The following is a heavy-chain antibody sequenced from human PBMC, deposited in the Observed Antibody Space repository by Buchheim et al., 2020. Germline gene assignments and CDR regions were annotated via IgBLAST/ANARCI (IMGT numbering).Heavy chain of an antibody. Sequence: EVQLLASGGGLVQRGGSLRLSCGASGFTFSSNAMRWVRKAPGKGLEWVSDITAGGDRTYYSDSVNGRFPISRDDSKNTLYLQMNSLRAEDSAIYYCAKTMTVGSYYFTYWGQGTL. J-gene: IGHJ4*02. D-gene: IGHD4-17*01. V-gene: IGHV3-23*01. CDR3: AKTMTVGSYYFTY. CDR1: GFTFSSNA. CDR2: ITAGGDRT.